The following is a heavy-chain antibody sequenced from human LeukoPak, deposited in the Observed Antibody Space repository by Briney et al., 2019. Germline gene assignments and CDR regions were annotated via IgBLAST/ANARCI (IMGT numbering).Heavy chain of an antibody. V-gene: IGHV3-21*01. J-gene: IGHJ2*01. D-gene: IGHD2-15*01. Sequence: GGSLRLSCAASGFTFNSYSMNWVRQAPGKGLEWVSSITSDSSYTHYADSVKGRFTISRDNAENSVYLQMNSLRAEDTAVYYCARCSGGSCSSEWYFDLWGRGTLVTASS. CDR1: GFTFNSYS. CDR3: ARCSGGSCSSEWYFDL. CDR2: ITSDSSYT.